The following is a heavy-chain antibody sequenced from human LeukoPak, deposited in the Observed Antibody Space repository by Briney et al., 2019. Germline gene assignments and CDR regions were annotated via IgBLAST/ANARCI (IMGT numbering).Heavy chain of an antibody. V-gene: IGHV3-23*01. D-gene: IGHD4-23*01. CDR2: ISGSGGST. CDR1: GFTFSSYA. Sequence: GGSLRLSCAASGFTFSSYAMSWVRQAPGKGLEWVSAISGSGGSTYYADSVKGRFTISRDNAKNSLYLQMNSLRAEDTAVYYCARDQGTTVVKNAFDIWGQGTMVTVSS. J-gene: IGHJ3*02. CDR3: ARDQGTTVVKNAFDI.